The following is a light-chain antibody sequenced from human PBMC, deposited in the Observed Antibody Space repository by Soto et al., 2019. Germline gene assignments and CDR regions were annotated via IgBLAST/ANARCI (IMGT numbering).Light chain of an antibody. Sequence: ETVMTQSPATLSVSPGERVTLSCRASQNVSGYLAWYQQKPGQAPRLLIYDASNRATGIPARFSGSGSGTDFTLTISSLEPEDFAVYYCQQRSNWPLTFGGGTKVDIK. CDR3: QQRSNWPLT. CDR1: QNVSGY. J-gene: IGKJ4*01. V-gene: IGKV3-11*01. CDR2: DAS.